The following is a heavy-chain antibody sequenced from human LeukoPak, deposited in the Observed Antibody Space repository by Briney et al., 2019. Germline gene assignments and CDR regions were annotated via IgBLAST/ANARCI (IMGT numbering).Heavy chain of an antibody. V-gene: IGHV3-9*01. CDR1: GFTFDDYA. J-gene: IGHJ3*02. Sequence: PGGSLRLSCVASGFTFDDYAMHWVRQAPGKGLEWVSGISWNSGSIGYADSVKGRFAISRDNAKNSLYLQMNSLRAEDTALYYCAKDRSSSSDAFDIWGQGTMVTVSS. D-gene: IGHD6-6*01. CDR2: ISWNSGSI. CDR3: AKDRSSSSDAFDI.